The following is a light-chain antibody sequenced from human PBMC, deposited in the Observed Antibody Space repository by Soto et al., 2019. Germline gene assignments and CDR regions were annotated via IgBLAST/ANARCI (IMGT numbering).Light chain of an antibody. CDR1: RSNIGSNT. CDR3: AAWDDSLNGHVV. CDR2: GNN. J-gene: IGLJ2*01. V-gene: IGLV1-44*01. Sequence: QSALTQPPSASGTPGQRVTISCSGSRSNIGSNTVNWYQQLPGTAPKLLIYGNNERPSGVPDRFSGSKSGTSASLAISGLQSDDEADYYCAAWDDSLNGHVVFGGGTKLTVL.